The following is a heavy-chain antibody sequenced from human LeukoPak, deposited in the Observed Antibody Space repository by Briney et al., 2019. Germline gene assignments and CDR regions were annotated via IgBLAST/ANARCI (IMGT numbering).Heavy chain of an antibody. V-gene: IGHV3-9*01. CDR2: ISWNSGSI. CDR3: AKGAGIAAAGPPFDY. CDR1: GFTFDDYA. Sequence: PGGSLRLSCAASGFTFDDYAMHWVRQAPGKGLEWVSGISWNSGSIGYADSVKGRFTISRDNAKNSLYLQMNSLRAEDTAVYYCAKGAGIAAAGPPFDYWGQGTLVTVSS. J-gene: IGHJ4*02. D-gene: IGHD6-13*01.